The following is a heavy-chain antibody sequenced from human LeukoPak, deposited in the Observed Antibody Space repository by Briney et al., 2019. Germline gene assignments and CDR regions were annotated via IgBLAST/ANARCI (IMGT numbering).Heavy chain of an antibody. Sequence: GASVRVSCKASGYTFISHDMHWVRQAPGQGLEWMGIINPSGGSTSYAQKFQGRVTMTRDTSTSTVYMELSSLRSEDTAVYYCARLAWGAATHFDYWGQGTLVTVSS. CDR1: GYTFISHD. D-gene: IGHD1-26*01. CDR2: INPSGGST. V-gene: IGHV1-46*01. J-gene: IGHJ4*02. CDR3: ARLAWGAATHFDY.